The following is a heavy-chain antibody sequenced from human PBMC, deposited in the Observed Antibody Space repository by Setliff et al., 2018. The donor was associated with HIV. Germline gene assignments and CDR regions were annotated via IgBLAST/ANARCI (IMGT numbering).Heavy chain of an antibody. J-gene: IGHJ4*02. CDR1: GVTFSSNNYY. Sequence: PSETLSLTCAVSGVTFSSNNYYWGWIRQPPGKGLEWTGTVFYSGSTSYSPPLKSRATISVDTSKNQFSLKLKSVTAADTALYYCARLVRGGSGHYFDYWGQGKLVTVSS. V-gene: IGHV4-39*07. CDR3: ARLVRGGSGHYFDY. CDR2: VFYSGST. D-gene: IGHD3-10*01.